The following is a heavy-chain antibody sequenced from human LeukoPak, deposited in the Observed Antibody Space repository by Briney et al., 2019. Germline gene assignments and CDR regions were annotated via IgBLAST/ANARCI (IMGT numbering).Heavy chain of an antibody. V-gene: IGHV6-1*01. CDR1: GDSVSSNSAA. CDR2: TYDRSKGYN. D-gene: IGHD2-15*01. J-gene: IGHJ3*02. CDR3: AREPAVAGDAFDI. Sequence: SQTLSLTCAISGDSVSSNSAACNWIRQSPSRCLEWLGRTYDRSKGYNDYAVSVKSQITFHPDTSKNQFSLQLNSVTPEDTAVYYCAREPAVAGDAFDIWGQGTMVTVSS.